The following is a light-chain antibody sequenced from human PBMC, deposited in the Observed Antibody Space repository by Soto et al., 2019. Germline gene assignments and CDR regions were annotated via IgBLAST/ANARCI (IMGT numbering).Light chain of an antibody. V-gene: IGLV2-14*03. CDR3: ISKKSRSTHF. CDR1: SSDVGAYNF. Sequence: QSALTQPASVSGSPGQSITISCTGTSSDVGAYNFVSWYQQHPGKVPKLMIFDVSSRPSGVSDRFSGSKSGNTASLTISGPRAGDGGVYSCISKKSRSTHFFGGGTK. J-gene: IGLJ2*01. CDR2: DVS.